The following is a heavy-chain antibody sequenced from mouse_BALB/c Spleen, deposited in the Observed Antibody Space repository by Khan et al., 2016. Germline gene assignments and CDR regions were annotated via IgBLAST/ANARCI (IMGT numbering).Heavy chain of an antibody. J-gene: IGHJ2*01. V-gene: IGHV3-2*02. CDR2: ISYSGST. Sequence: EVQLQESGPGLVKPSQSLSLTCTVTAYSITSDYAWNWIRQFPGNKLEWMGYISYSGSTNYNPSLKSRISITRDTSKNQFFLQLNSVTTEDTATYYCARTARIKYWGQGTTLTVSS. CDR1: AYSITSDYA. CDR3: ARTARIKY. D-gene: IGHD1-2*01.